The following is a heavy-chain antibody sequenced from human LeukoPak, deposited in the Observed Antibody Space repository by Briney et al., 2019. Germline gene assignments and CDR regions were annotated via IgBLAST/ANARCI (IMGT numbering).Heavy chain of an antibody. J-gene: IGHJ4*02. D-gene: IGHD1-26*01. Sequence: GGSLRLSCAASGFTFSSYGMHWVRQAPAKGLEWVAFIRYDESKTFYGDSVKGRFTVSRDNSKNTLYLHMNSLRAEDTAVYYCAKSHLPNSYSGTYYCDYWGQGTQVTVSS. CDR2: IRYDESKT. V-gene: IGHV3-30*02. CDR3: AKSHLPNSYSGTYYCDY. CDR1: GFTFSSYG.